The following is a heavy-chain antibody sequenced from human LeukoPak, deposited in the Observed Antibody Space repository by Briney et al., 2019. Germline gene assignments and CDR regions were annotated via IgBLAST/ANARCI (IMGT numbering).Heavy chain of an antibody. V-gene: IGHV1-2*02. CDR2: INPNTGEK. J-gene: IGHJ4*02. D-gene: IGHD3-3*01. CDR3: ARGSPASGRFPFEF. CDR1: GYTFTDYY. Sequence: ASVKVSCKPSGYTFTDYYIHWVRQAPGQGLEWMAWINPNTGEKRYSQKFQDRVILSSARSTSTAYLEMDGLTSDDTAIYYCARGSPASGRFPFEFWGQGTLVTVSS.